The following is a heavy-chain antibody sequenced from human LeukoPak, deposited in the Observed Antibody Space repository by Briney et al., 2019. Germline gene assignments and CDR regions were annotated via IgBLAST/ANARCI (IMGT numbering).Heavy chain of an antibody. CDR2: INPSGGST. CDR3: ARAHEWALDY. Sequence: ASVKVSCKASGYTFTSYYMHWVRQAPGQGLEWMGRINPSGGSTSYGQKFQGRVTMTRNTSISTAYMELSSLRSEDTAVYYCARAHEWALDYWGQGTLVTVSS. CDR1: GYTFTSYY. J-gene: IGHJ4*02. D-gene: IGHD1-26*01. V-gene: IGHV1-46*01.